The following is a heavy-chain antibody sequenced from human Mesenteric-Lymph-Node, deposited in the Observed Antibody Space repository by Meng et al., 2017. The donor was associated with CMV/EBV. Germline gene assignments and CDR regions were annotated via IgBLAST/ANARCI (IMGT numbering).Heavy chain of an antibody. J-gene: IGHJ4*02. CDR1: GFTVSSNY. CDR3: AKDTEAVYDSWSGSHIFDY. V-gene: IGHV3-43*01. Sequence: GGSLRLSCAASGFTVSSNYMSWVRQAPGKGLEWVSLISWDGGRTDSADSVKGRFTISRDSSKDSLYLQMNTLRSEDTALYYCAKDTEAVYDSWSGSHIFDYWGQGTLVTVSS. D-gene: IGHD3-3*01. CDR2: ISWDGGRT.